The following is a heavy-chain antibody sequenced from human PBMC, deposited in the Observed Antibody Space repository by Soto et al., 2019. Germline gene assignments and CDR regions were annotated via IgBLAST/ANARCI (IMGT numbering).Heavy chain of an antibody. V-gene: IGHV4-34*01. Sequence: SETLSLTCAVYGGSFSDYLWTWIRQPPGEGLEWVGEINHSGSTNYNPSLKSRVTISVDTSKNQVSLKLSSVTAADTAVYFCTEGAYLGYWGQGTLVTV. D-gene: IGHD3-10*01. J-gene: IGHJ4*02. CDR1: GGSFSDYL. CDR2: INHSGST. CDR3: TEGAYLGY.